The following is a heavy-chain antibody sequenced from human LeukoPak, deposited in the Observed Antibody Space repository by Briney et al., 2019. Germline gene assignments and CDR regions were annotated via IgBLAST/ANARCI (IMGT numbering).Heavy chain of an antibody. CDR2: ISGSGGST. V-gene: IGHV3-23*01. J-gene: IGHJ4*02. CDR3: AAEGRYYFDY. D-gene: IGHD2-15*01. CDR1: GFTFSRHG. Sequence: GGSLRFSCAASGFTFSRHGMSWVRQAPGKGLEWGSAISGSGGSTHYADSVKGRLTISRDNSKNNLDLQRNSLRAEDTAVYYCAAEGRYYFDYWGQGTLVTVSS.